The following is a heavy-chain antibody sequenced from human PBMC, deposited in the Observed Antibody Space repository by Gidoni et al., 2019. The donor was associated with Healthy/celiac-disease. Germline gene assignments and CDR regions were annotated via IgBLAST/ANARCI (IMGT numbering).Heavy chain of an antibody. Sequence: QVQLVQSGAEVKKPGASVKVSCKASGYTFTSYGISWVRQAPGQGLEWMGWISAYNGNKNYAKKLQGRVTMTTETSTGTAYMGRGGLKSDETAGYYGGRGARLESGPSGYGGKGPLVTVSS. J-gene: IGHJ4*02. V-gene: IGHV1-18*01. CDR1: GYTFTSYG. CDR2: ISAYNGNK. D-gene: IGHD3-16*01. CDR3: GRGARLESGPSGY.